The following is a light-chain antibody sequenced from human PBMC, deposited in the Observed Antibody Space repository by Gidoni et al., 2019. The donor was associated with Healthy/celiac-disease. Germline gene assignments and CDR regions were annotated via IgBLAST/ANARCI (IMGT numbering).Light chain of an antibody. CDR2: AAS. CDR1: QSISSY. Sequence: DIQMTQSPSSLSASVGDRVTITCRASQSISSYLNWYQQKPGKAPKLLIYAASSLQSGVPSRFSGSGSETDFTLTISSLQPEDFATYYCQQSYSTLEITFGPGTKVDIK. CDR3: QQSYSTLEIT. V-gene: IGKV1-39*01. J-gene: IGKJ3*01.